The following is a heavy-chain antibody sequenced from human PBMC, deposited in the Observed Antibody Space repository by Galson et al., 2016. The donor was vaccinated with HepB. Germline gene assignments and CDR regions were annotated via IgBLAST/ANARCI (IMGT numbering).Heavy chain of an antibody. V-gene: IGHV2-5*02. J-gene: IGHJ4*02. CDR2: IYWDDDE. Sequence: PALVKPTQTLTMTCTFSGFSLTTTGVGVGWHRQPPGKALEWLALIYWDDDERYSPSLKRRLAITKDTSKNQVVLTMTNMDPVDTATYYCTHIASRSRGGRGVSFDYWGQGTLVTVPS. D-gene: IGHD3-10*01. CDR3: THIASRSRGGRGVSFDY. CDR1: GFSLTTTGVG.